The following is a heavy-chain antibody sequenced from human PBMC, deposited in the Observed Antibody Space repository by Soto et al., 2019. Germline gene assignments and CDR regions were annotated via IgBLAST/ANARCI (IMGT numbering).Heavy chain of an antibody. CDR1: GFTFSEYG. V-gene: IGHV3-30*18. Sequence: QVQLVESGGGVVQPGGSLRLTCAASGFTFSEYGIHWVRQAPGKGLEWVAITSYDGRHTSYVDSVKGRFTISRDNSGNRACLEMNRLRVEDTAVYYCAKTRNSVINYNYYDNMDVWGQGTTVTVSS. D-gene: IGHD3-10*01. CDR2: TSYDGRHT. J-gene: IGHJ6*02. CDR3: AKTRNSVINYNYYDNMDV.